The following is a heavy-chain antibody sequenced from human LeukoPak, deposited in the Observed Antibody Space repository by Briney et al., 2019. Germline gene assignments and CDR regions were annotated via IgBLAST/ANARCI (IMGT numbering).Heavy chain of an antibody. V-gene: IGHV4-59*08. J-gene: IGHJ3*02. CDR2: IYYSGST. D-gene: IGHD1-1*01. CDR3: ARFLPGGTGTPGDAFDI. Sequence: SETLSLTCTVSGGSFSNYYWSWIRQPPGKGLEWIGYIYYSGSTNYNPSLKSRVTISVDTSKNQFSLKLSSVTAADTAVYYCARFLPGGTGTPGDAFDIWGQGTMVTVSS. CDR1: GGSFSNYY.